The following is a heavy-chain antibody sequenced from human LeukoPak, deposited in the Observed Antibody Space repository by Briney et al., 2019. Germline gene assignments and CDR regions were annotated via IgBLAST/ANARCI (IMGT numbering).Heavy chain of an antibody. CDR3: AKIPYSSGWVQNWFDP. CDR2: ISGSGGST. D-gene: IGHD6-19*01. Sequence: PGGSLTLSCAASGFTFGTYAMSRVRQAPGKGLEWISAISGSGGSTYYADSVKGRFTISRDNSKNTLYLQMNSLRAEDTAVYYCAKIPYSSGWVQNWFDPWGQGTLVTVSS. CDR1: GFTFGTYA. V-gene: IGHV3-23*01. J-gene: IGHJ5*02.